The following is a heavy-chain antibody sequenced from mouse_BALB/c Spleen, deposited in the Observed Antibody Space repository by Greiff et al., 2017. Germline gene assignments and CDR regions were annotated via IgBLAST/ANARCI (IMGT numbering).Heavy chain of an antibody. Sequence: QVQLKESGPSLVQPSQSLSITCTVSGFSLTSYGVHWVRQSPGKGLEWLGVIWRGGSTDYNAAFMSRLSITKDNSKSQVFFKMNSLQADDTAIYYCAKEPNYYGSSRYFDVWGAGTTVTVSS. V-gene: IGHV2-5-1*01. D-gene: IGHD1-1*01. CDR1: GFSLTSYG. CDR3: AKEPNYYGSSRYFDV. CDR2: IWRGGST. J-gene: IGHJ1*01.